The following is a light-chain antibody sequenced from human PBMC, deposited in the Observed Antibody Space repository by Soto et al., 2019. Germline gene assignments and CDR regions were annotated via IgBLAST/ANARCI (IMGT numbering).Light chain of an antibody. J-gene: IGKJ1*01. CDR1: QSVSSN. CDR2: GAA. Sequence: EIVMTQSPATLSVSPGERATLSCRASQSVSSNLAWYQQKPGQAPRLLIYGAATRATGSPARFSGSGSGTEFTLTISSLQSEDVAVYYYQQHNNWPPWTFGQGTKVDI. V-gene: IGKV3-15*01. CDR3: QQHNNWPPWT.